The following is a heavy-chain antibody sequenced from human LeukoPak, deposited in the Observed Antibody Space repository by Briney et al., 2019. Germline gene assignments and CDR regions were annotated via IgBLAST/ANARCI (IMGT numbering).Heavy chain of an antibody. V-gene: IGHV3-23*01. CDR3: GRKKSGSGSLDY. J-gene: IGHJ4*02. CDR2: ISGSGGNT. CDR1: GFTFDDYA. Sequence: GRSLRLSCAASGFTFDDYAMHWVRQAPGKGLEWVSAISGSGGNTYYVDSVKGRFTISRDNSKNTLYLQMNSLRAEDTAVYYCGRKKSGSGSLDYWGQGTLVTVSS. D-gene: IGHD3-10*01.